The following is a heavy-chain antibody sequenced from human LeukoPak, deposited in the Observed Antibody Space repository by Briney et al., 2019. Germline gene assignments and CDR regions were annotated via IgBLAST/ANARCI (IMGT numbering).Heavy chain of an antibody. CDR2: ISGSGGST. V-gene: IGHV3-23*01. CDR1: GFTFSSYW. J-gene: IGHJ4*02. CDR3: AKEIQLHDY. Sequence: QAGVSLRLSCAASGFTFSSYWMSWVRQAPGKGLEWVSAISGSGGSTYYADSVMGRFTISRDNSKNTLYVQMNSLRAEDTAVYYCAKEIQLHDYWGQGTLVTVSS. D-gene: IGHD5-18*01.